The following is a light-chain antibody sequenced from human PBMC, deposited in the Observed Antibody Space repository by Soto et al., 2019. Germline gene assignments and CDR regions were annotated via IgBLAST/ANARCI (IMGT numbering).Light chain of an antibody. V-gene: IGKV1-5*03. CDR3: QQKGT. CDR2: KAS. Sequence: DIQMTQSPSTLSASVGDRVTITCRASQSISSWLAWYQQKPGKAPKLLIYKASSLESGVPSRFSGSASGPEFTLTISSLQPDDFATYYCQQKGTFGPGTKVEIK. J-gene: IGKJ1*01. CDR1: QSISSW.